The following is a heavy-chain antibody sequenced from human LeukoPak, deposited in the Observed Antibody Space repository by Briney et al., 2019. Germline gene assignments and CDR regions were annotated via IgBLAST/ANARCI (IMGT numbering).Heavy chain of an antibody. D-gene: IGHD6-13*01. J-gene: IGHJ4*02. CDR1: GFTFSSYS. Sequence: GGSLRLSCAASGFTFSSYSMNWVRQAPGKGLEWVSSISSSSSYIYYADSVKGRFTISRDNAKNSLYLQMNSLRAEDTAVYYCAREGSWSSSWYAVWGQGTLVTVSS. V-gene: IGHV3-21*01. CDR2: ISSSSSYI. CDR3: AREGSWSSSWYAV.